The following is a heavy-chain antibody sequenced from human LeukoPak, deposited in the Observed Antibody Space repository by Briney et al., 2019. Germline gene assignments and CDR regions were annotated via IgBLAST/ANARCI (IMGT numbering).Heavy chain of an antibody. D-gene: IGHD1-26*01. J-gene: IGHJ4*02. CDR1: GFTFSSYW. Sequence: GGSLRLSCAASGFTFSSYWMSWVRQAPGKGLEWVANIKQDGSEKYYVDSVKGRFTISRDNAKNSLYLQMNSLRAEDTAVYYCARGIEWEPHLTDYWGQGTLVTVSS. CDR3: ARGIEWEPHLTDY. V-gene: IGHV3-7*01. CDR2: IKQDGSEK.